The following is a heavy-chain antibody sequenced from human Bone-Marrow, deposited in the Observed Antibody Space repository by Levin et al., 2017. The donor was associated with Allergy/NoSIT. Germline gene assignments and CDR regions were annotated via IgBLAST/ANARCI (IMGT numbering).Heavy chain of an antibody. D-gene: IGHD1-26*01. Sequence: SLKISCAASGFTFGDYTMHWVRQPPGKGLEWVSGISRESGSIVYADSVRGRFTISRDNAKNSLYLQMNSLRTEDTALYYCAKGLWYRPTARPSGNFHRWGRGTLVTVSS. CDR1: GFTFGDYT. J-gene: IGHJ2*01. V-gene: IGHV3-9*01. CDR2: ISRESGSI. CDR3: AKGLWYRPTARPSGNFHR.